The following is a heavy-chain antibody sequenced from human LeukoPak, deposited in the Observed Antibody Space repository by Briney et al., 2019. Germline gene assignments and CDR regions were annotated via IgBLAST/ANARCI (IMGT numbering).Heavy chain of an antibody. CDR1: GFTFSSYG. CDR2: ISYDGSNK. J-gene: IGHJ4*02. CDR3: AKEAGARSLLRYFDWLPSGDFDY. D-gene: IGHD3-9*01. V-gene: IGHV3-30*18. Sequence: GRSLRLSCAASGFTFSSYGMHWVRQAPGKGLEWVAVISYDGSNKYYADSVKGRFTISRGNSKNTLYLQMNSLRAEDTAVYYCAKEAGARSLLRYFDWLPSGDFDYWGQGTLVTVSS.